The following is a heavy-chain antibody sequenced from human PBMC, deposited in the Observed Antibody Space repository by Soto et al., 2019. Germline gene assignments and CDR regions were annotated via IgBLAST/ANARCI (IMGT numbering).Heavy chain of an antibody. Sequence: GASVKVSCKASGYTFTSYGISWVRQAPGQGLEWMGWISAYNGNTNYAQKLQGRVTMTTDTSTSTAYMELRSLRSEDTAVYYCARSYCSGGSCYAHYYYYGMDVWGQGTTVTVSS. CDR2: ISAYNGNT. CDR3: ARSYCSGGSCYAHYYYYGMDV. V-gene: IGHV1-18*01. CDR1: GYTFTSYG. J-gene: IGHJ6*02. D-gene: IGHD2-15*01.